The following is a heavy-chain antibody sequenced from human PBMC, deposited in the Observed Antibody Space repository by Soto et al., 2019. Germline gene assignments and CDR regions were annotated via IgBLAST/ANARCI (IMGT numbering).Heavy chain of an antibody. J-gene: IGHJ6*01. V-gene: IGHV4-34*01. CDR2: INHSGST. D-gene: IGHD5-12*01. CDR1: GVSFSGYY. Sequence: SETLSLTCAVYGVSFSGYYWSCIRHPPGKGLEWIGEINHSGSTNYNPSLKSRVTISVDTSKNQFSLKLSSVTAADTAVYYCARDFYTITMSGMDMWGQGTTVTVS. CDR3: ARDFYTITMSGMDM.